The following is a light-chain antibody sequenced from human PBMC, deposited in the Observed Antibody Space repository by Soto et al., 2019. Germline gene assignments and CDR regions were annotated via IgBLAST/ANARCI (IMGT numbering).Light chain of an antibody. Sequence: DIQMTQSTSTLSASVGDRVTITCRASQSISSWLAWYQQKPGKAPNLLIYKASSLESGVPSRFSGSGSGTEFTLTINSLQPDDSATYYCQQYSSYSRTFGQGTKVEIK. CDR3: QQYSSYSRT. J-gene: IGKJ1*01. V-gene: IGKV1-5*03. CDR1: QSISSW. CDR2: KAS.